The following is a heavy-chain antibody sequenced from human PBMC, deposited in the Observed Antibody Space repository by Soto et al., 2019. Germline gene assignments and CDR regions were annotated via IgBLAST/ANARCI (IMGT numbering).Heavy chain of an antibody. V-gene: IGHV3-33*01. D-gene: IGHD5-12*01. Sequence: QVQLVESGGGVVQPGRSLRLSCAASGFTFSSYGMHWVRQAPGKGLEWVAVIWYDGTNKYYGDSVKGRFTISRDNYKNTLDLQMNSLRAEDTAVYYCARDPTKRWLQIRRLYYGMDVWGQGTTVIVSS. CDR2: IWYDGTNK. CDR3: ARDPTKRWLQIRRLYYGMDV. CDR1: GFTFSSYG. J-gene: IGHJ6*02.